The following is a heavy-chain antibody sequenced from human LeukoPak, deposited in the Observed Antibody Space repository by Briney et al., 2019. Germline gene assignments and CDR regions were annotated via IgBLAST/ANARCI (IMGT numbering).Heavy chain of an antibody. Sequence: ASVKVSCKASGYTFTGYYMHWVRQAPGQGLEWMGWINPNSGGTNYAQKFQGRVTMTRDTSISTAYMELSGLRSDDTAVYYCARVPRSPYNWFDPWGQGTLVTVSS. V-gene: IGHV1-2*02. CDR3: ARVPRSPYNWFDP. CDR1: GYTFTGYY. CDR2: INPNSGGT. D-gene: IGHD3-3*01. J-gene: IGHJ5*02.